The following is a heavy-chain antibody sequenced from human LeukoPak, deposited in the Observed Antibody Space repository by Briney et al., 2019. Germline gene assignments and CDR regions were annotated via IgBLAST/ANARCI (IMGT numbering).Heavy chain of an antibody. CDR1: GGSISSYY. CDR2: IYTSGST. CDR3: ARDGGGLGDSSGYLSSFDY. J-gene: IGHJ4*02. Sequence: SETLSLTCTVSGGSISSYYWSWIRQPAGKGLEWIGRIYTSGSTNYNPSLKSRVTMSVDTSKNQFSLKLSSVTAADTAVYYCARDGGGLGDSSGYLSSFDYWGQGTLVTVSS. V-gene: IGHV4-4*07. D-gene: IGHD3-22*01.